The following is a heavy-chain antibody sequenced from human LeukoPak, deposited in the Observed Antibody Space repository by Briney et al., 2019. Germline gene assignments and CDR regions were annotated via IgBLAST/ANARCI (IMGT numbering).Heavy chain of an antibody. J-gene: IGHJ4*02. V-gene: IGHV1-69*05. CDR2: IIPIFGTA. Sequence: GASVEVSCKASGGTFSSYAISWVRQAPGQGLEWMGGIIPIFGTANYAQKFQGRVTITTDESTSTAYMELSSLRSEDTAVYYCARDDGEPAVGLLWGQGTLVTVSS. CDR3: ARDDGEPAVGLL. D-gene: IGHD1-14*01. CDR1: GGTFSSYA.